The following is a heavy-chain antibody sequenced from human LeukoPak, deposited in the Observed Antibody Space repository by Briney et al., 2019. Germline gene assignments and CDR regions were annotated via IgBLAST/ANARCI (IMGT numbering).Heavy chain of an antibody. CDR3: ARDLSYDFWSGYLNDAFDI. V-gene: IGHV1-18*01. D-gene: IGHD3-3*01. CDR1: GYTFTSYG. CDR2: ISAYNGNT. J-gene: IGHJ3*02. Sequence: EASVKVSCKASGYTFTSYGISWVRQAPGQGLEWMGWISAYNGNTNYEQKRQGRVTMTTDTSTSTAYMELRSLRSDDTAVYYCARDLSYDFWSGYLNDAFDIWGQGTMVTVSS.